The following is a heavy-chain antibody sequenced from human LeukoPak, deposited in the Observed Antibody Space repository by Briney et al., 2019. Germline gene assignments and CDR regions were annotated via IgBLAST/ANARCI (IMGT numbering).Heavy chain of an antibody. Sequence: GGSLRLSCAASGFTFSSYSMNWVRQAPGKGLEWDSSISSSSSYIYYADSVKGRFTISRDNAKNSLYLQMNSLRAEDTAVYYCAREHIVGATDFDYWGQGTLVTVSS. V-gene: IGHV3-21*01. CDR1: GFTFSSYS. CDR2: ISSSSSYI. CDR3: AREHIVGATDFDY. D-gene: IGHD1-26*01. J-gene: IGHJ4*02.